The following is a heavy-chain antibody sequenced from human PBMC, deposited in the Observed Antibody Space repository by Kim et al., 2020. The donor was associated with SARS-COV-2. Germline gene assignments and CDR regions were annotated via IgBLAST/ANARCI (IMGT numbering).Heavy chain of an antibody. Sequence: SETLSLTCTVSGGSISSSSYYWGWIRQPPGKGLEWIGSIYYSGSTYYNPSLKSQVTISVDTSKNQFSLKLSSVTAADTAVYYCARRNRLRYCGGDCYDAFDIWGQGTMVTVSS. V-gene: IGHV4-39*01. CDR2: IYYSGST. D-gene: IGHD2-21*02. CDR3: ARRNRLRYCGGDCYDAFDI. J-gene: IGHJ3*02. CDR1: GGSISSSSYY.